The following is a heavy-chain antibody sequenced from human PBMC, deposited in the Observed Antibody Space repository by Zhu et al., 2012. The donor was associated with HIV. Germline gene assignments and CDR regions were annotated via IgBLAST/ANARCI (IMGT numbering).Heavy chain of an antibody. V-gene: IGHV4-61*01. CDR1: GASVSSGNHY. CDR2: IYYSGNT. Sequence: QVQLQESGPRLVKPSETLSLTCTVSGASVSSGNHYWSWIRQPPGKGLEWIGNIYYSGNTNYNISLKSRVIISVDVSKNQFSLNVKSVTAADTAEYYCARGRASSENYWYLGCLESWHPGHC. J-gene: IGHJ2*01. CDR3: ARGRASSENYWYLGC. D-gene: IGHD6-6*01.